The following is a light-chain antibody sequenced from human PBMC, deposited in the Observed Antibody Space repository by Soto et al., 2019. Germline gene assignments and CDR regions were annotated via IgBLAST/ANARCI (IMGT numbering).Light chain of an antibody. CDR2: AAS. Sequence: DIQMTQSPSSLSASVGDRVTITCRASQIITTHVNWYQQKPGKAPKLLIYAASSLQSGVPSRFSGSGSGTDFTLTISSLQPEDFATYWCHQTYNIPWTFGQGTKVDIK. CDR1: QIITTH. J-gene: IGKJ1*01. V-gene: IGKV1-39*01. CDR3: HQTYNIPWT.